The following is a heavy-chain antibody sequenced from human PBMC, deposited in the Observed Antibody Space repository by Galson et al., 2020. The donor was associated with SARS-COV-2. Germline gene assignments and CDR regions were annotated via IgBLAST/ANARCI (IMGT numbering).Heavy chain of an antibody. CDR1: GFSVSSNY. D-gene: IGHD6-19*01. CDR3: ARVSSGWYRFDS. V-gene: IGHV3-66*01. J-gene: IGHJ4*02. CDR2: MYPGGTT. Sequence: GESLKISCAASGFSVSSNYVSWVRQALGKGLEWVSLMYPGGTTYYADSVKGRFTISRDISKSTLYLQMNSLRAEDAAIYYCARVSSGWYRFDSWGQGTLVTVSS.